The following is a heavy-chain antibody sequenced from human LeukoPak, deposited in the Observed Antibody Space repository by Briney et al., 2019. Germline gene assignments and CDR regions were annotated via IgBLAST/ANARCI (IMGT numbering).Heavy chain of an antibody. CDR2: ISSSSSYI. V-gene: IGHV3-21*01. D-gene: IGHD2-21*02. Sequence: GGSLRLSCAASGLTFSSYSMNWVRQAPGKGLEWVSSISSSSSYIYYADSVKGRFTISRDNAKNSLYLQMNSLRAEDTAVYYCARQMAYCSGDCYSRLFDYWGQGTLVTVSS. J-gene: IGHJ4*02. CDR1: GLTFSSYS. CDR3: ARQMAYCSGDCYSRLFDY.